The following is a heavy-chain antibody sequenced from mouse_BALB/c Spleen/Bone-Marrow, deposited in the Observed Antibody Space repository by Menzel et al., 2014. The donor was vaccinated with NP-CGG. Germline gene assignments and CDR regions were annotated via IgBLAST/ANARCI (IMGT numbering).Heavy chain of an antibody. J-gene: IGHJ4*01. CDR3: VRGKDAMDY. CDR2: IFPVSVNN. V-gene: IGHV1-66*01. Sequence: VQLQQSGPELVKPGASVKISCKASGYRFTSYYIHWVKQRPGQGLEWIGWIFPVSVNNKYNEKFKGKATLTADTSSSTAYMQLSSLTSEDSAVYFCVRGKDAMDYWGQGTSVTVSS. CDR1: GYRFTSYY.